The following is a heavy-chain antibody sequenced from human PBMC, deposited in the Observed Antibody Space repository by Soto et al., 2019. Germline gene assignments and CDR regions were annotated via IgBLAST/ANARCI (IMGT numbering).Heavy chain of an antibody. V-gene: IGHV4-4*01. J-gene: IGHJ6*02. Sequence: ETLSLSCTVSGDFSTNSNWWTWVGQPQGKGLEWIVEIVHSGSNNYNPALRSLITISVDTAKNEFVVKLRSMTAADAAEYCCVIAAEIYSYQAMDFWGQGTTVTVSS. CDR3: VIAAEIYSYQAMDF. CDR1: GDFSTNSNW. CDR2: IVHSGSN. D-gene: IGHD2-2*01.